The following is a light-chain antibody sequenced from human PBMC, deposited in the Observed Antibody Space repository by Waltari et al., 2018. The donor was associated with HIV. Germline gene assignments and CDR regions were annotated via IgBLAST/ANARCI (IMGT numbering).Light chain of an antibody. CDR1: SSDSGGYNY. CDR2: DVT. CDR3: SSYTSASIVI. Sequence: QSALTQPASVSGSPGQSITISCTGTSSDSGGYNYVSWYQQQPGKAPTLCIYDVTNWPSGCSNCCSCAKSGNTASLTISGLQAEDEAEYYCSSYTSASIVIFGGGTKLTVL. J-gene: IGLJ2*01. V-gene: IGLV2-14*03.